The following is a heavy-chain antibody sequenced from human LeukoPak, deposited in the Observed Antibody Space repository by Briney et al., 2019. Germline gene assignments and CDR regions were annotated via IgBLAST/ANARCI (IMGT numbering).Heavy chain of an antibody. J-gene: IGHJ4*02. D-gene: IGHD1-14*01. CDR1: GFTFTRHG. CDR2: IWYDGSDK. CDR3: VRDITSHYFDY. Sequence: GRSLRLSCSASGFTFTRHGMHWLRQAPGKGLEWVAVIWYDGSDKYYTDSVKGRFTISRDNSRNTLYLQMNSLGVDDTAIYYCVRDITSHYFDYCGQGALVTVSS. V-gene: IGHV3-33*01.